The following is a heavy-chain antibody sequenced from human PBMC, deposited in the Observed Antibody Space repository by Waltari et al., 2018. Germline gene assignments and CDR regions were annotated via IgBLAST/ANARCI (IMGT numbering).Heavy chain of an antibody. Sequence: QVQLVQSGAEVKKPGASVKVSCKASGYTFSDYGISWVRQAPGQGLEWMGWISGNNGHTNHAQKFQGRLIMTKDTSTTTVYMELRYLTSDDTAVYYCARKGGRGYAYGPFYFDYWGQGALVIVSS. D-gene: IGHD5-12*01. CDR3: ARKGGRGYAYGPFYFDY. CDR2: ISGNNGHT. V-gene: IGHV1-18*01. CDR1: GYTFSDYG. J-gene: IGHJ4*02.